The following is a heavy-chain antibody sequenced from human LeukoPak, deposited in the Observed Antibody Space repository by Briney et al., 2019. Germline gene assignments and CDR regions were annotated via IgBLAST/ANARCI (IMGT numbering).Heavy chain of an antibody. J-gene: IGHJ4*02. Sequence: GASVKVSCKGSGYTXTGYYMQWVRQAPGQGLEWMGWISPNSGGTNYAQKFQGRVTMTRDTSISTAYMELSRLRSDDTAVYYCATYSSAWSYFDYWGQGTLVSVSS. V-gene: IGHV1-2*02. CDR3: ATYSSAWSYFDY. CDR2: ISPNSGGT. CDR1: GYTXTGYY. D-gene: IGHD6-19*01.